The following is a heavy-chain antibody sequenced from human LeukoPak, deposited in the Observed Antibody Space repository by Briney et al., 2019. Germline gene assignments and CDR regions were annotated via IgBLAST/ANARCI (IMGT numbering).Heavy chain of an antibody. Sequence: SETLSLTCAVYGGSFSGYYWSWIRQPPGKGLEWIGEINHSGGTNYNPSLKSRVTISVDTSKNQFSLKLSSVTAADTAVYYCARATYYYDSSGYYPDYWGQGALVTVSS. CDR1: GGSFSGYY. CDR3: ARATYYYDSSGYYPDY. V-gene: IGHV4-34*01. J-gene: IGHJ4*02. D-gene: IGHD3-22*01. CDR2: INHSGGT.